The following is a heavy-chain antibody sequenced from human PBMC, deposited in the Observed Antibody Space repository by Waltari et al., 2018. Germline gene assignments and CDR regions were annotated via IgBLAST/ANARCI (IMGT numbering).Heavy chain of an antibody. CDR2: INHSGNT. J-gene: IGHJ3*02. D-gene: IGHD3-9*01. CDR3: ARDPLTTDWYKGAFDI. V-gene: IGHV4-38-2*02. CDR1: GSSISSAYY. Sequence: QVQLQESGPRLVKPSEMLSLTCAVSGSSISSAYYWGWIRQAPGKGLGWIGIINHSGNTDYNPSLKSRVTISVDTSKNQFSLKLTAVTAADTAVYYCARDPLTTDWYKGAFDIWGQGTMVTVSS.